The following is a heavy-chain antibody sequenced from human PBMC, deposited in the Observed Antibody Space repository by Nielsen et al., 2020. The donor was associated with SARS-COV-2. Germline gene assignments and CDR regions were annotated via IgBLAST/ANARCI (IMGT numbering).Heavy chain of an antibody. CDR1: GFGFSTHE. Sequence: GESLKISCEASGFGFSTHEMNWVRQAPGKGLEWVSYISSGESATYYADSVKGRFTISRDNAKNSLYLQMSSLRAEDTAVYYCARGGSPFDPWGQGTLVTVSS. V-gene: IGHV3-48*03. CDR2: ISSGESAT. CDR3: ARGGSPFDP. J-gene: IGHJ5*02.